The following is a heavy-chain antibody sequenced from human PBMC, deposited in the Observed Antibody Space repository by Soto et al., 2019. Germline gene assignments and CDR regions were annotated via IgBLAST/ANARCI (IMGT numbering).Heavy chain of an antibody. CDR1: GFTFSSYA. CDR2: ISGSGGST. J-gene: IGHJ6*02. V-gene: IGHV3-23*01. CDR3: AKVMYSSSSGGLYYYYGMDV. D-gene: IGHD6-6*01. Sequence: PGGSLRLSCAASGFTFSSYAMSWVRQAPGKGLEWVSAISGSGGSTYYADSVKGRFTISRDNSKNTLYLQMNSLRAEDTAVYYCAKVMYSSSSGGLYYYYGMDVWGQGTTVTVSS.